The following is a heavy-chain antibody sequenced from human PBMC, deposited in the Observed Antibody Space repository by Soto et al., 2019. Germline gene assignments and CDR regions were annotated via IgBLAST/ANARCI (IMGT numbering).Heavy chain of an antibody. V-gene: IGHV3-73*01. CDR1: GFTFSGSA. D-gene: IGHD1-7*01. CDR3: TRRIENWNYGSYYYYYGMDV. CDR2: IRSKANSYAT. Sequence: PGGSLRLSCAASGFTFSGSAMHWVRQASGKGLEWVGRIRSKANSYATAYAASVKGRFTISRDDSKNTAYLQMNSLKTEDTAVYYCTRRIENWNYGSYYYYYGMDVWGQGTTVTVSS. J-gene: IGHJ6*02.